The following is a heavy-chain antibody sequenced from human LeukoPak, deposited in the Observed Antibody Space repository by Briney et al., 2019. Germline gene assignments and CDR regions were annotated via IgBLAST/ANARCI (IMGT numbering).Heavy chain of an antibody. D-gene: IGHD6-13*01. Sequence: GASVKVSCKASGYTFASYAMHWVRQAPGQGLEWMGWINPNSGGTNYAQKFQGRVTMTRDTSISTAYMELSRLRSDDTAVYYCARSSRIAAPFDYWGQGTLVTVSS. J-gene: IGHJ4*02. CDR2: INPNSGGT. CDR3: ARSSRIAAPFDY. CDR1: GYTFASYA. V-gene: IGHV1-2*02.